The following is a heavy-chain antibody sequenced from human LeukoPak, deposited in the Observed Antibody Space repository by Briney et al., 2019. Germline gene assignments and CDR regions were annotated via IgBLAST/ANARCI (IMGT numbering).Heavy chain of an antibody. V-gene: IGHV3-66*01. J-gene: IGHJ3*02. CDR1: GFTFSSFA. CDR3: ARDPAAGLDAFDI. CDR2: IYSGGST. Sequence: GGSLRLSCAASGFTFSSFAMSWVRQAPGKGLEWVSVIYSGGSTYYADSVKGRFTISRDNSKNTLYLQMNSLRAEDTAVYYCARDPAAGLDAFDIWGQGTMVTVSS. D-gene: IGHD6-13*01.